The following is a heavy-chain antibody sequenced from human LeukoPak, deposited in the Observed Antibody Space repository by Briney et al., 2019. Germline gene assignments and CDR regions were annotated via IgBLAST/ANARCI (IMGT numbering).Heavy chain of an antibody. J-gene: IGHJ3*02. V-gene: IGHV3-73*01. Sequence: PGGPLRLSCAASGFTFSVPAMHWVRQASGKGLVWGGRIRSKTNNYATEYAASVKGRFTISRDDSKSTAYLQMNSLKTEDTAVYYCTRHSDSSGWYAGIDAFDIWGQGTMVTVSS. CDR1: GFTFSVPA. D-gene: IGHD6-19*01. CDR3: TRHSDSSGWYAGIDAFDI. CDR2: IRSKTNNYAT.